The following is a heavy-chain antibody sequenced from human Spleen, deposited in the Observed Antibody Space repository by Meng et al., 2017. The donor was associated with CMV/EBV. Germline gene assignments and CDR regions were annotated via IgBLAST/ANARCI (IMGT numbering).Heavy chain of an antibody. V-gene: IGHV1-18*01. D-gene: IGHD6-13*01. CDR3: ARGVAAAGTRYNWFDP. CDR1: GYTFTNYG. J-gene: IGHJ5*02. Sequence: ASVKVSCKTSGYTFTNYGISWVRQAPGQGLEWLGWISGYNGDTEYAQKVQGRVIMTTDTSTSTAYMELSSLRSEDTAVYYCARGVAAAGTRYNWFDPWGQGTLVTVSS. CDR2: ISGYNGDT.